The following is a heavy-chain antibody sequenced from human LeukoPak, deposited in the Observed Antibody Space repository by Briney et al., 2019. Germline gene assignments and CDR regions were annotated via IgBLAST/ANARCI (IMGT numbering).Heavy chain of an antibody. V-gene: IGHV4-34*01. Sequence: SETLSLTCAVYGGSFSGYYWSRIRQPPGKGLEWIGEINHSGSTNYNPSLKSRVTISVDTSKNQFSLKLSSVTAADTAVYYCAREGIAVAGQKFDYWGQGTLVTVSS. CDR3: AREGIAVAGQKFDY. CDR1: GGSFSGYY. D-gene: IGHD6-19*01. J-gene: IGHJ4*02. CDR2: INHSGST.